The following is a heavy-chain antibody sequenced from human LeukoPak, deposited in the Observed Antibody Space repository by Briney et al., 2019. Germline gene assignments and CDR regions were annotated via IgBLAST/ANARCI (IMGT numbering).Heavy chain of an antibody. D-gene: IGHD2-15*01. CDR2: KIDHNGVT. J-gene: IGHJ5*01. Sequence: ASVRISCKASGYTFVNYAIAWVRQVPGQGLEWMGWKIDHNGVTKYLDNAAQKFHGRVTMTIDTSTSTAYLEVGDLRYDDTAVYFCARVRVVAAVLWGNWFDSWGQGTLVTVSS. CDR1: GYTFVNYA. CDR3: ARVRVVAAVLWGNWFDS. V-gene: IGHV1-18*04.